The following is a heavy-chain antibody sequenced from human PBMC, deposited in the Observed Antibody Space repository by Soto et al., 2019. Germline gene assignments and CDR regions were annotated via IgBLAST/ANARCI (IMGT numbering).Heavy chain of an antibody. CDR3: ASRSSGWYFVY. Sequence: EVQLLESGGGLVQPGGSLRLSCAASGFTFSSYAMSWVRQAPGKGLEWVSIISGSGGSTYYADSVKGRFTISRDNSKNPLYLQMNSLSAEDTAVYYCASRSSGWYFVYWGQGTLVTVSS. J-gene: IGHJ4*02. CDR2: ISGSGGST. CDR1: GFTFSSYA. D-gene: IGHD6-19*01. V-gene: IGHV3-23*01.